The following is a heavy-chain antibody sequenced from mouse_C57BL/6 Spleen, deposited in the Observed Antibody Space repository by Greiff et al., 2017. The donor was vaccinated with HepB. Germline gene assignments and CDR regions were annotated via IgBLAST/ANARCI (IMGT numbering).Heavy chain of an antibody. J-gene: IGHJ2*01. CDR3: ARSGYYYGSYYFDY. CDR1: GFTFSDYG. D-gene: IGHD1-1*01. V-gene: IGHV5-17*01. CDR2: ISSGSSTI. Sequence: DVMLVESGGGLVKPGGSLKLSCAASGFTFSDYGMHWVRQAPEKGLEWVAYISSGSSTIYYADTVKGRFTISRDNAKNTLFLQMTSLRSEDTAMYYCARSGYYYGSYYFDYWGQGTTLTVSS.